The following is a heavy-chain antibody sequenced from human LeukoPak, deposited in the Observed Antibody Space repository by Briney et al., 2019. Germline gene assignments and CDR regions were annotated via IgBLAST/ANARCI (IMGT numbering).Heavy chain of an antibody. CDR3: ANEEGGSHEYFQH. CDR1: GFTFSSYS. V-gene: IGHV3-23*01. Sequence: GGSLRLSRAASGFTFSSYSMSWVRQAPGKGLEWVSAISGSGGSTYYADSVKGRFTISRDNSKNTLYLQMNSLRAEDTAVYYCANEEGGSHEYFQHWGQGTLVTVSS. D-gene: IGHD1-26*01. J-gene: IGHJ1*01. CDR2: ISGSGGST.